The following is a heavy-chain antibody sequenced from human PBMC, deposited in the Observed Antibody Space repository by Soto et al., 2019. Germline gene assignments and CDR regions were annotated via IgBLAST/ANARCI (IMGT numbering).Heavy chain of an antibody. Sequence: LRLSCAASGFTFSSYGMHWVRQAPGKGLEWVAVIWYDGSNKYYADSVKGRFTISRDNSKNTLYLQMNSLRAEDTAVYYCARGGLIFKYCSGGSCYQRALDYWGQGTLVTVSS. CDR2: IWYDGSNK. V-gene: IGHV3-33*01. CDR1: GFTFSSYG. D-gene: IGHD2-15*01. J-gene: IGHJ4*02. CDR3: ARGGLIFKYCSGGSCYQRALDY.